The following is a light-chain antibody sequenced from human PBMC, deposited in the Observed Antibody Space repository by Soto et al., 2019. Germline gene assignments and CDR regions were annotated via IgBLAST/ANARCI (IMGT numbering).Light chain of an antibody. Sequence: SYELTQPPSVSVGPGQTARISCGGNNIGDKNVHWYQQRPGQAPVLVIYDDSDRPSGIAERLSGSNSGNTATLTINRVEAGDEADYFCQVWDSSSDQYVFGPGTKVTVL. V-gene: IGLV3-21*02. J-gene: IGLJ1*01. CDR1: NIGDKN. CDR3: QVWDSSSDQYV. CDR2: DDS.